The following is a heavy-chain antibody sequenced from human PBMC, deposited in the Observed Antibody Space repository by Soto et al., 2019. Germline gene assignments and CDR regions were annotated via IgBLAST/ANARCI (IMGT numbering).Heavy chain of an antibody. Sequence: EVQLVESGGGLVKPGGSLRLSCAASGFTFSSYSMNWVRQAPGKGLEWGSSISSSSSYIYYADSVKGRFTISRENAKNSLYLQMNSLRAEDTSVYYCARDTYYYGSGSYSPWGQGTLVTVSS. D-gene: IGHD3-10*01. J-gene: IGHJ5*02. CDR1: GFTFSSYS. CDR3: ARDTYYYGSGSYSP. V-gene: IGHV3-21*01. CDR2: ISSSSSYI.